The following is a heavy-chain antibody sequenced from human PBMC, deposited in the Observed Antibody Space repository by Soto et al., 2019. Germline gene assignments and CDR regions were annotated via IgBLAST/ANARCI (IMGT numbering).Heavy chain of an antibody. J-gene: IGHJ4*02. CDR2: IYPGDSDT. Sequence: GESLRICCTASGFTFTSYWIAWVLEMPGKGLEWMGIIYPGDSDTSYSPSFQGQVTISADKSINTAYLQWSSLKASDTAMYYCAKHEGYCSSTTCSNFDYWGQGTLVTVSS. CDR3: AKHEGYCSSTTCSNFDY. V-gene: IGHV5-51*01. D-gene: IGHD2-2*01. CDR1: GFTFTSYW.